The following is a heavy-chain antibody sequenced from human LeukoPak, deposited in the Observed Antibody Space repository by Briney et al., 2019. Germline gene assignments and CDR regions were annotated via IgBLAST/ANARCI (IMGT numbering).Heavy chain of an antibody. D-gene: IGHD4-17*01. CDR1: GFTFSSYW. V-gene: IGHV3-74*01. Sequence: GGSLRLSCAASGFTFSSYWMHWVRQTPGKGLVRVSRIKGDGSDTLYADSVKGRFTISRDNSKNTLYLQTSSLGVDDTAVYYCARASTTVPNLLDYWGQGALVSVSS. J-gene: IGHJ4*02. CDR2: IKGDGSDT. CDR3: ARASTTVPNLLDY.